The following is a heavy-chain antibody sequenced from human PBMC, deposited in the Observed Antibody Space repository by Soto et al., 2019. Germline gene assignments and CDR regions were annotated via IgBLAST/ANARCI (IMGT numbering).Heavy chain of an antibody. J-gene: IGHJ4*02. CDR1: GYTFTSYA. Sequence: QVQLVQSGAEVKKPGASVKVSCKASGYTFTSYAMHWVRQAPGQRLEGMGWINAGNGNTKYSQKFQGRVTITRDTSASTAYMELSSLRSEDTAVYYCAYLAVAGTFDYWGQGTLVTVSS. D-gene: IGHD6-19*01. CDR3: AYLAVAGTFDY. CDR2: INAGNGNT. V-gene: IGHV1-3*01.